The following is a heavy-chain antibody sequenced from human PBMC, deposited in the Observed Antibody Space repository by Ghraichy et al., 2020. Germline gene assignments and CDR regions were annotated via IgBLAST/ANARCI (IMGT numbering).Heavy chain of an antibody. CDR2: ISDSGGGT. CDR3: ARDTCASTSCQFDY. Sequence: GGSLRLSCAASGFTFTRHAMNWVRQVPGKGLEWLSVISDSGGGTYYADSVKGRFAISRDNSKNTMSLQMNSLRAEDTALYFCARDTCASTSCQFDYWGQGALVTVSS. J-gene: IGHJ4*02. V-gene: IGHV3-23*01. D-gene: IGHD2-2*01. CDR1: GFTFTRHA.